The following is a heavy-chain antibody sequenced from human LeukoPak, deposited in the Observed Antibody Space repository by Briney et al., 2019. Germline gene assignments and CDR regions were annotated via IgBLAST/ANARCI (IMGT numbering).Heavy chain of an antibody. D-gene: IGHD6-19*01. Sequence: ASVKVSCKASGGTFSSYAISWVRQAPGQGLEWMGGIIPIFGTANYAQKFQGRVTITTDESTSTAYMELSSLRSEDTAVYYCARASGVGYSSGWYQELAWFDPWGQGTLVTVSS. CDR2: IIPIFGTA. CDR1: GGTFSSYA. CDR3: ARASGVGYSSGWYQELAWFDP. J-gene: IGHJ5*02. V-gene: IGHV1-69*05.